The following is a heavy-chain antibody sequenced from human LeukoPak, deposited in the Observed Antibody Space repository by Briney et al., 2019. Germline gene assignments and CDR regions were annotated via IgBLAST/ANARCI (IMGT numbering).Heavy chain of an antibody. Sequence: PGGSLRLSCAGSGFTFRYYWMHWFRQAPGKGLVWVSRINSDGSNTSYADSVKGRFTISRDNAKNTLYLQMNSLRADDTAVYYCARDLFTLTTSRDYWGQGTLVTVSS. CDR2: INSDGSNT. CDR1: GFTFRYYW. CDR3: ARDLFTLTTSRDY. D-gene: IGHD4-11*01. V-gene: IGHV3-74*01. J-gene: IGHJ4*02.